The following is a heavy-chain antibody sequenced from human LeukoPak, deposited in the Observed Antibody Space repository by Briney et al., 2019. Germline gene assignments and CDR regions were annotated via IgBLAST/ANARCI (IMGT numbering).Heavy chain of an antibody. CDR1: GYSISSGYY. J-gene: IGHJ4*02. V-gene: IGHV4-38-2*01. CDR2: IYHSGSSGST. Sequence: NPSETLSLTCAVSGYSISSGYYWGWIRQPPGKGLEWFGSIYHSGSSGSTYYNPSLKSRVTISVDTSKNQFSLKLSSVTAADTAVYYCARTLGYCSGGSCRSFDYWGQGTLVTVSS. CDR3: ARTLGYCSGGSCRSFDY. D-gene: IGHD2-15*01.